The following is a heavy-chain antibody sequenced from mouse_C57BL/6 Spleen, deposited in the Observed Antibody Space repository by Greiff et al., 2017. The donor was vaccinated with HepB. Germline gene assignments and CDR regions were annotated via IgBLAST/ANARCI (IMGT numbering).Heavy chain of an antibody. V-gene: IGHV1-52*01. D-gene: IGHD2-5*01. CDR1: GYTFTSYW. J-gene: IGHJ3*01. Sequence: VQLQQPGAELVRPGSSVKLSCKASGYTFTSYWMHWVKQRPIQGLEWIGNIDPSDSETHYNQKFKDKATLTVDKSSSTAYMQLSSLTSEDSAVYYCARRDSNSSWFAYWGQGTLVTVSA. CDR2: IDPSDSET. CDR3: ARRDSNSSWFAY.